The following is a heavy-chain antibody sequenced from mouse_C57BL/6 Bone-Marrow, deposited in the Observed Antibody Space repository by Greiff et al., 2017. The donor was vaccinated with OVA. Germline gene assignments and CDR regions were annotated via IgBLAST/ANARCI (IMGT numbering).Heavy chain of an antibody. J-gene: IGHJ4*01. D-gene: IGHD2-5*01. CDR3: ARGYSNYKYAMDY. CDR1: GFNIKDYY. CDR2: IDPEDGDT. Sequence: VQLKQSGAELVKPGASVKLSCTASGFNIKDYYMHWVKQRTEQGLEWIGRIDPEDGDTKYAPKFQGKATITADTSSNTAYLQLSSLTSEDTAVYYCARGYSNYKYAMDYWGQGTSVTVSS. V-gene: IGHV14-2*01.